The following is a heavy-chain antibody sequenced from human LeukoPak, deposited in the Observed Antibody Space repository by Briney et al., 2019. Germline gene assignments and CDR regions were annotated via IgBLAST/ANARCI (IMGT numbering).Heavy chain of an antibody. CDR3: ARAKGMVRGAGDYYYYGMDV. V-gene: IGHV4-30-2*01. Sequence: PSETLSLTCTVSGGSISSGGYYWSWIRQPPGKGLEWIGYIYHSGSTYYNPSLKSRVTISVDRSKNQFSLKLSSVTAADTAVYYCARAKGMVRGAGDYYYYGMDVWGQGTTVTVSS. CDR1: GGSISSGGYY. CDR2: IYHSGST. D-gene: IGHD3-10*01. J-gene: IGHJ6*02.